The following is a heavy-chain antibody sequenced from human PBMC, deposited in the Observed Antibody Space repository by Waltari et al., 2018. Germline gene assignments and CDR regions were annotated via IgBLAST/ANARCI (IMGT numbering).Heavy chain of an antibody. V-gene: IGHV4-61*01. D-gene: IGHD2-2*01. J-gene: IGHJ6*03. CDR2: IYIGWTI. CDR1: GGSVSSVSSY. CDR3: ARAVGSGDFYYMDV. Sequence: QVQVQESGPGLVKPSETLSLTCSVSGGSVSSVSSYWTWIRRPPGKGLEWIGYIYIGWTIKYHPSLKSRVTMSLDTSKNEVSLRLSSVTAYDTAVYYCARAVGSGDFYYMDVWGNGTTVTVSS.